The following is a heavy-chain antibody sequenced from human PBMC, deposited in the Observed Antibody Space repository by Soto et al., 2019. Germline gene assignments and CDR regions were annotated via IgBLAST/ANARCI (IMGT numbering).Heavy chain of an antibody. V-gene: IGHV3-23*01. D-gene: IGHD3-22*01. Sequence: CSRGNMICFRQAPDKGQKWVSAISGSGGSTYYADSVKGRFTISRDNSKNTLYLQMNSLRAEDTAVYYCAKLPAVNYYYDSSGHPFDYWGPGPLVTVS. CDR2: ISGSGGST. J-gene: IGHJ4*02. CDR1: CSRGN. CDR3: AKLPAVNYYYDSSGHPFDY.